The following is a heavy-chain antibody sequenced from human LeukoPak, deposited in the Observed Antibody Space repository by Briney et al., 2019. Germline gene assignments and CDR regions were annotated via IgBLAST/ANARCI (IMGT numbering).Heavy chain of an antibody. J-gene: IGHJ4*02. CDR3: ARIDSGGYGYFDY. CDR2: IYYSGST. D-gene: IGHD3-22*01. Sequence: SETLSLTCTVSGGSISSYYWSWIRQPPGQGLEWIGYIYYSGSTNFNPSLKSRVTISVDTSKNQFSLNLRSVTAADTAVYYCARIDSGGYGYFDYWGQGTLVTVSS. V-gene: IGHV4-59*01. CDR1: GGSISSYY.